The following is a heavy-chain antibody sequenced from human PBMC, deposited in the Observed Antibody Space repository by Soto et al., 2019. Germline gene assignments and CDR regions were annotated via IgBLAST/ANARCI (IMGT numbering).Heavy chain of an antibody. CDR3: ASNSSGSPSWFDP. V-gene: IGHV4-34*01. J-gene: IGHJ5*02. D-gene: IGHD3-10*01. CDR1: GGSFSGYY. CDR2: INHSGST. Sequence: SETLSLTCTVSGGSFSGYYWSWIRRPPGKGLEWIGEINHSGSTNYNPSLKSRVTISVDTSKNQFSLKPSSVTAADTAVYYCASNSSGSPSWFDPWGQGTLVT.